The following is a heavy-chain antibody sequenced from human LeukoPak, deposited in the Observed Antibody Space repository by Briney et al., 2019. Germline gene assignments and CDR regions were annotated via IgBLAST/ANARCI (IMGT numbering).Heavy chain of an antibody. CDR3: ARDSGNYLDAFDI. CDR2: IKQDGGEK. D-gene: IGHD1-26*01. V-gene: IGHV3-7*01. CDR1: GFSFSSYW. Sequence: GGSLRLSCAASGFSFSSYWMSWVRQAPGRGLEWVANIKQDGGEKYYVDSVKGRFTISRDNAKNSLYLHMNSLRAEDTAVYYCARDSGNYLDAFDIWGQGTMVTVSS. J-gene: IGHJ3*02.